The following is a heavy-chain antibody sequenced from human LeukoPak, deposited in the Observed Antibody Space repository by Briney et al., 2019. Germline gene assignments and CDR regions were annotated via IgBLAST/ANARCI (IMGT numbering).Heavy chain of an antibody. Sequence: SETLSLTCAMHSESSGGDDWTWIRQPPGKGLEWIGEVSPGGSTRYNPSLRSRVTMSLDTSRSRFSLRLSSVTAADTGVYYCARDGGTRLGFDPWGQGTLVTVSS. D-gene: IGHD3-16*01. CDR1: SESSGGDD. CDR3: ARDGGTRLGFDP. CDR2: VSPGGST. V-gene: IGHV4-34*01. J-gene: IGHJ5*02.